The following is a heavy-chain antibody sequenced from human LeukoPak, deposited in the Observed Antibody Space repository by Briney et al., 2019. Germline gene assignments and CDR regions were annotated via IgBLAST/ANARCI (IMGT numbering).Heavy chain of an antibody. CDR3: ARGYRGYCSGGSCYSRWFDP. J-gene: IGHJ5*02. D-gene: IGHD2-15*01. Sequence: PGRSLRLSCAASGFTFDDYAMHWVRQAPGKGLEWVSGISWNSGSIGYADSVKGRFTISRDNAKNPLYLQMNSLRAEDTAVYYCARGYRGYCSGGSCYSRWFDPWGQGTLVTVSS. CDR1: GFTFDDYA. V-gene: IGHV3-9*01. CDR2: ISWNSGSI.